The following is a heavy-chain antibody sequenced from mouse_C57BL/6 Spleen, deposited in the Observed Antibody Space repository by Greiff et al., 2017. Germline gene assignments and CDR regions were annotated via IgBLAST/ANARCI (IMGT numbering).Heavy chain of an antibody. Sequence: VQLKQSGAELVRPGASVKLSCTASGFNIKDYYMHWVKQRPEQGLEWIGRIDPEDGDTEYAPKFQGKATMTADTSSNTAYLQLSSLTSEDTAVYYCTTWGGTRPIFDYWGQGTTLTVSS. CDR3: TTWGGTRPIFDY. V-gene: IGHV14-1*01. D-gene: IGHD4-1*01. CDR2: IDPEDGDT. CDR1: GFNIKDYY. J-gene: IGHJ2*01.